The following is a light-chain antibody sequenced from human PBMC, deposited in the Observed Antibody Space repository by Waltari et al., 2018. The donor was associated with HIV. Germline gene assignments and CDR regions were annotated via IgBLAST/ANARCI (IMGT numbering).Light chain of an antibody. J-gene: IGKJ2*01. CDR3: QQSYSTPPT. V-gene: IGKV1-39*01. CDR1: QIIISY. CDR2: AAA. Sequence: DIQMTQSPSSLSASVGDSVTFTCRASQIIISYLNWYQQKPGKAPKLLIYAAASLQSGVPSRCSGSGSGTDFTLTISSLQPEDFATYYCQQSYSTPPTFGQGTKLEI.